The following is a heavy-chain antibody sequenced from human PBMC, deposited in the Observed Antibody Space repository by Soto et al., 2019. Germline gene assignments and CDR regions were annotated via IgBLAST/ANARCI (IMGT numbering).Heavy chain of an antibody. V-gene: IGHV3-30-3*01. Sequence: GGSLRLSCAASGFTFSSYAMHSVRQAPGKGLEWVAVISYDGSNKYYADSVKGRFTISRDNSKNTLYLQMNSLRAEDTAVYYCARHVHSSSNSKYYLDYWGQGTLVTVSS. J-gene: IGHJ4*02. CDR1: GFTFSSYA. CDR3: ARHVHSSSNSKYYLDY. D-gene: IGHD6-6*01. CDR2: ISYDGSNK.